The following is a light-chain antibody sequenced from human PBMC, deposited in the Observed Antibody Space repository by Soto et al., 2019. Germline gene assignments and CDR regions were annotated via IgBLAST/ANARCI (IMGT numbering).Light chain of an antibody. Sequence: DIEMTQSPSTLSSSVGDIFTITCRSSQSISSWFAWYQQKPGKAPKLLIYDASSLESGVPSRFSGSGSGTEFTLTISSLQPDDFATYYCQQYNSYSTWTFGQGTKVDIK. CDR3: QQYNSYSTWT. V-gene: IGKV1-5*01. CDR2: DAS. CDR1: QSISSW. J-gene: IGKJ1*01.